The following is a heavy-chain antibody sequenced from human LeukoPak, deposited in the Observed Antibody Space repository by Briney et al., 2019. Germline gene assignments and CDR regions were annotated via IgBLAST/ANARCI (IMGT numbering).Heavy chain of an antibody. D-gene: IGHD2-21*01. CDR3: ARPSGFQMLFDASDI. Sequence: GRSLRLSCAASGFTFSSYAMHWVRQAPGKGLEWVAVISYDGSNKYYADSVKGRFTISRDNSKNTLYLQMNSLRAEDTAVYYCARPSGFQMLFDASDIWGQGTMVTVSS. J-gene: IGHJ3*02. V-gene: IGHV3-30-3*01. CDR2: ISYDGSNK. CDR1: GFTFSSYA.